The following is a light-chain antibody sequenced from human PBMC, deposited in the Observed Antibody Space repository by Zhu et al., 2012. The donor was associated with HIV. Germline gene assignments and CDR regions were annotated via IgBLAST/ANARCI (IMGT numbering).Light chain of an antibody. CDR3: RHYGTSPPLT. CDR1: QSVSSSD. CDR2: GAS. V-gene: IGKV3-20*01. Sequence: EIVLTQSPGTLSLSPGDTATLSCRASQSVSSSDLAWFQQRPGQAPRLPIYGASSRATDIPDRFSGSGSGTDFTLTISRLEPEDFAVYYCRHYGTSPPLTFGGGTKVEIK. J-gene: IGKJ4*01.